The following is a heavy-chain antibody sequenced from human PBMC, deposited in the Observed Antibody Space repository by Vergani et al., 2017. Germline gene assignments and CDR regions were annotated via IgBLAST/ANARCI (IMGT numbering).Heavy chain of an antibody. CDR2: INHSGST. D-gene: IGHD2-2*01. CDR1: GGSFSGYY. CDR3: ASGRCSSTSCPNGPDYMDV. J-gene: IGHJ6*03. V-gene: IGHV4-34*01. Sequence: QVQLQQWGAGLLKPSETLSLTCAVYGGSFSGYYWSWIRQPPGKGLEWIGEINHSGSTNYNPSLKSRVTISVDTSKNPFSLKLSSVTAADTAVYYCASGRCSSTSCPNGPDYMDVWGKGTTVTVSS.